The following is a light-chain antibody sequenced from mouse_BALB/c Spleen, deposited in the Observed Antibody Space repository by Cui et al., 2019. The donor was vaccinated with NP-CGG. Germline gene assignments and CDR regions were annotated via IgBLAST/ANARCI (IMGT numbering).Light chain of an antibody. J-gene: IGLJ1*01. CDR2: GPK. CDR1: TGPVTTSNY. Sequence: AVVTQESSLTTSPGETVTLTCRSGTGPVTTSNYANWVQEKPVHLFIGQMGGPKNRPPGVPPKSPGSLIGTKAALTIKGPRTRIEPINFIALWYTNNWVFGGGTKLTVL. CDR3: ALWYTNNWV. V-gene: IGLV1*01.